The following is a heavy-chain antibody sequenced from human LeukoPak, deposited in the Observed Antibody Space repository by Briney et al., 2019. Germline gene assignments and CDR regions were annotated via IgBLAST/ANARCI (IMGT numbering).Heavy chain of an antibody. J-gene: IGHJ4*02. V-gene: IGHV3-23*01. Sequence: PGGSLRLSCAASGFTFRSYAMSWVRQAPGKELEWVSSIGGSGGSTDYADSVKGRFTISRDNSKNTLFLQMNSLRAEDTAVYYCAKPYSSGWWYFDYWGQGTLVTVSS. CDR2: IGGSGGST. D-gene: IGHD6-19*01. CDR3: AKPYSSGWWYFDY. CDR1: GFTFRSYA.